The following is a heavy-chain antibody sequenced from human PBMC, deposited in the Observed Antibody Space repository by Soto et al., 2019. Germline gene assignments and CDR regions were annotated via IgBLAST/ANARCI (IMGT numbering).Heavy chain of an antibody. D-gene: IGHD1-1*01. CDR2: ISWDSGTL. Sequence: EVQLVESGGGLVQPGRSLRLSCAASGFTFDDYAMHWVRQAPGKGLEWISGISWDSGTLGYADSVKGRFIISRDDAKNSLYLQINSLRGEDTALYYFAQGRYPTMASPLDQWGQGPLVTVSS. CDR1: GFTFDDYA. V-gene: IGHV3-9*01. CDR3: AQGRYPTMASPLDQ. J-gene: IGHJ5*02.